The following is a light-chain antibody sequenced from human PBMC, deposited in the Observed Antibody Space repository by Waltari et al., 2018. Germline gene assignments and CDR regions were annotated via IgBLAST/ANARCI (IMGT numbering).Light chain of an antibody. Sequence: QSVLTQPPSASGTPGQRVTISCYGSIPNLGTTSVSWYQQFPGTAPKLLIQRNNQRPSGVPDRFSGSKSGTSASLAISGLRSEDEADYYCASWDDSLSVGVFGGGTKLTVL. J-gene: IGLJ3*02. CDR1: IPNLGTTS. CDR2: RNN. CDR3: ASWDDSLSVGV. V-gene: IGLV1-47*01.